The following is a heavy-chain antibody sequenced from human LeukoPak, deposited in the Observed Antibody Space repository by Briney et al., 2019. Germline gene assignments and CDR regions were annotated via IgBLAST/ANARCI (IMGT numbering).Heavy chain of an antibody. V-gene: IGHV4-31*03. J-gene: IGHJ4*02. CDR2: INYSGST. Sequence: PSETLSLTCTVSGGSIASAGYYWSWIRQHPGKGLEWIGYINYSGSTYYNPSLKSRVTISGDTSKNQLSLKLSSVTAADTAVYYCARDPTTVTTIFDSWGQGILVTVSS. CDR3: ARDPTTVTTIFDS. D-gene: IGHD4-11*01. CDR1: GGSIASAGYY.